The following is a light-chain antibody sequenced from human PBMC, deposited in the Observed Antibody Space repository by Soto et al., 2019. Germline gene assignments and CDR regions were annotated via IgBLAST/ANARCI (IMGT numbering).Light chain of an antibody. V-gene: IGLV4-69*01. CDR2: LNSDGSH. CDR1: SGHSTYA. J-gene: IGLJ1*01. Sequence: QLVLTQSPSASASLGASVKLTCTLSSGHSTYAIAWHQQQPEKGPRYLMKLNSDGSHSKGDGLPDRFSGTSSGAERYLTIASLQSEDEACYSCQTWGTGIRVFGTGTKLTVL. CDR3: QTWGTGIRV.